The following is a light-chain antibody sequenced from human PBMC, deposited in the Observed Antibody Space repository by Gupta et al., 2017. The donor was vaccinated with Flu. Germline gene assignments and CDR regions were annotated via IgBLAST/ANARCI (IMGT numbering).Light chain of an antibody. CDR1: SSNIGRNT. Sequence: PSASGTPGQRVIISCSGSSSNIGRNTVNWYQQVPGMAPKLLIYGNNQRPSGVPDRFSGSKSGTSASLAINGLQSEDEADYYCAAWDDSLNGHYVFGTGTEVTVL. V-gene: IGLV1-44*01. CDR2: GNN. J-gene: IGLJ1*01. CDR3: AAWDDSLNGHYV.